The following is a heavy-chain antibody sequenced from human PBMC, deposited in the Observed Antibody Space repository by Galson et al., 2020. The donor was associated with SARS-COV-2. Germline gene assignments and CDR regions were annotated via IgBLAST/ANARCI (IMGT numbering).Heavy chain of an antibody. CDR1: GFTFSSYW. J-gene: IGHJ4*02. CDR3: ARDYGSGWLLGDY. Sequence: GESLKISCAASGFTFSSYWMSWVRQAPGKGLEWVANIKQDGSEKYYVDSVKGRFTISRDNAKNSLYLQMNSLRAEDTAVYYCARDYGSGWLLGDYWGQGTLVTVSS. V-gene: IGHV3-7*01. CDR2: IKQDGSEK. D-gene: IGHD6-19*01.